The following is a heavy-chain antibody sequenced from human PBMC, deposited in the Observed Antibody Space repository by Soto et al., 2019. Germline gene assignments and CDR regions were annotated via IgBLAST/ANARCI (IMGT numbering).Heavy chain of an antibody. CDR1: GFTFSSYA. CDR3: AKDDCTNGVCSASDWLDP. CDR2: ISGSGGST. V-gene: IGHV3-23*01. J-gene: IGHJ5*02. D-gene: IGHD2-8*01. Sequence: TGGSLRLSCAASGFTFSSYAMSWVRQAPGKGLEWVSAISGSGGSTYYADSVKGRFTISRDNSKNTLYLQMNSLRAEDTAVYYCAKDDCTNGVCSASDWLDPWGQGTLVTVSS.